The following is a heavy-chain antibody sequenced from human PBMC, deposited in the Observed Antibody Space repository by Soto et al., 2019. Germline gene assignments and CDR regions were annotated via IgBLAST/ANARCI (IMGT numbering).Heavy chain of an antibody. CDR2: IYYSGST. J-gene: IGHJ6*02. CDR3: ARSSQFASGMDV. D-gene: IGHD3-10*01. V-gene: IGHV4-31*03. CDR1: GGSISSGGYY. Sequence: SETLSLTCTVSGGSISSGGYYWSWIRQHPGKGLEWIGYIYYSGSTYYNPSLKSRVTISVDTSKNQFSLKLSSVTAADTAVYYCARSSQFASGMDVWGQGTTVTVSS.